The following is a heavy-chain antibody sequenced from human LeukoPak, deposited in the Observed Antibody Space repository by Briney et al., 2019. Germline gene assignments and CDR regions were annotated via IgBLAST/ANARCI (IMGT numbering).Heavy chain of an antibody. CDR2: ISNSGST. Sequence: SETLSLTCTVSGGSISSSSHYWGWIRQPPGKGLEWIGSISNSGSTYYNPTLKSRVTISVDTSNNQFSLKLSSVTAADTAVYYCATTTIRLGYWGQGTLVTVSS. V-gene: IGHV4-39*07. CDR1: GGSISSSSHY. D-gene: IGHD1-26*01. J-gene: IGHJ4*02. CDR3: ATTTIRLGY.